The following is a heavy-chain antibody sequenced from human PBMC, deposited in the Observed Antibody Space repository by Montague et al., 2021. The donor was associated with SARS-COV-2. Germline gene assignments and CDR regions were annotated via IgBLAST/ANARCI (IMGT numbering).Heavy chain of an antibody. V-gene: IGHV4-39*01. Sequence: SETLSLTCTVSGGSISSGGYYWDWIRQPPGMGLEWIGTIYHSGSTDYNPSLKSRVTISVDTSRNQFSLKVSSVTAADTAVYYCATTGGPTTVAGPFDYWGQGTPVTVSS. CDR3: ATTGGPTTVAGPFDY. CDR1: GGSISSGGYY. D-gene: IGHD6-19*01. CDR2: IYHSGST. J-gene: IGHJ4*02.